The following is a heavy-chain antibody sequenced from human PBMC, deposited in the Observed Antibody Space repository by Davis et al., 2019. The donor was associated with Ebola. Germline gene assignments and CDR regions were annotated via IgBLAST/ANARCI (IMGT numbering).Heavy chain of an antibody. V-gene: IGHV1-18*01. D-gene: IGHD1-26*01. CDR2: ISAYNGNT. J-gene: IGHJ6*02. CDR1: GYTFTSYG. Sequence: AASVKVSCKASGYTFTSYGISWVRQAPGQGLEWMGWISAYNGNTNYAQKLQGRVTMTTDTSTSTAYMELRSLRSDDTAVYYCARGWSGSYYYYGMDVCGQGTTVTVSS. CDR3: ARGWSGSYYYYGMDV.